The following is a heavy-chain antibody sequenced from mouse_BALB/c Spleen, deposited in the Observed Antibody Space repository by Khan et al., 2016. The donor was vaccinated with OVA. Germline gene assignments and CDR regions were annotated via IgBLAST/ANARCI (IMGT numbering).Heavy chain of an antibody. Sequence: QVQLQQSGAELARPGASVKMSCKASGYTFTSYTIHWIKKSPGQGLEWIGYINPRNGYTNYNQKFKDKATLTTDKSSTTAYLQLSSLTSDDSAVYNCVRDGAYHRNDGWFAYWGQGTLVTVSA. CDR3: VRDGAYHRNDGWFAY. CDR2: INPRNGYT. D-gene: IGHD2-14*01. V-gene: IGHV1-4*01. J-gene: IGHJ3*01. CDR1: GYTFTSYT.